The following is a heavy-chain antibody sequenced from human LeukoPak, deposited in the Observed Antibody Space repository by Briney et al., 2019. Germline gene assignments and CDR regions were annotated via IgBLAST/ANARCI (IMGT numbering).Heavy chain of an antibody. D-gene: IGHD4-17*01. CDR1: GFTVSSNY. CDR3: GRGDYGDYGFDY. V-gene: IGHV3-66*01. CDR2: IYSGGST. Sequence: GSLRLSCAASGFTVSSNYMIWVPQAPGKGLEWVSVIYSGGSTYYADSVKGRFTISRDNSKNTLYLQMNSLRAEDTAVYYCGRGDYGDYGFDYWGQGTLVTISS. J-gene: IGHJ4*02.